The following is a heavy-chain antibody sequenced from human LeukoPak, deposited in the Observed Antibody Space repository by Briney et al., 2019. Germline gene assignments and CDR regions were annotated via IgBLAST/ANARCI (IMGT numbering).Heavy chain of an antibody. CDR3: AREERWGGEWLDY. D-gene: IGHD3-16*01. CDR2: ISYAGSNK. V-gene: IGHV3-30-3*01. CDR1: GFTFSSYA. J-gene: IGHJ4*02. Sequence: PGGSLRLSCAASGFTFSSYAMHWVRQAPGKGLEWVAVISYAGSNKYYADSVRGRFTISRDNSKNTLYLKMNSLRAEDTAVYYCAREERWGGEWLDYWGQGTLVTVSS.